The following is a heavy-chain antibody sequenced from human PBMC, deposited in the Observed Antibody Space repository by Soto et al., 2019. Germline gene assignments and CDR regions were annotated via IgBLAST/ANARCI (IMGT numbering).Heavy chain of an antibody. V-gene: IGHV3-30*18. CDR2: ISYDGSNK. Sequence: GGSLRLSCAASGFTFSSYGMHWVRQAPGKGLEWVAVISYDGSNKYYADSVKGRFTISRDNSKNTLYLQMNSLRAEDTAVYYCAKDLVYCTNGVCPSAYWGQGTLVTVSS. CDR3: AKDLVYCTNGVCPSAY. J-gene: IGHJ4*02. D-gene: IGHD2-8*01. CDR1: GFTFSSYG.